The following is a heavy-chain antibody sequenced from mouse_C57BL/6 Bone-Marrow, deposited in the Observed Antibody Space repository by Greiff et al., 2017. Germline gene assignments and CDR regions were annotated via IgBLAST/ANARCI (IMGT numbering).Heavy chain of an antibody. CDR2: IWTGGGT. D-gene: IGHD2-3*01. CDR1: GFSFTSYA. J-gene: IGHJ3*01. CDR3: ALGAYDGDYWFAY. V-gene: IGHV2-9-1*01. Sequence: QVQLKESGPGLVAPSQSLSITCTVSGFSFTSYAISWVRQPPGKGLEWLGVIWTGGGTNYNSALKSRLSISEDNSKSQVFLKMNSMQTDDTARYYCALGAYDGDYWFAYWGQGTLVTVSA.